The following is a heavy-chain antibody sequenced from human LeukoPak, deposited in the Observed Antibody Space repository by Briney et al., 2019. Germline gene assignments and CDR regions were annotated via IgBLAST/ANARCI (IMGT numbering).Heavy chain of an antibody. D-gene: IGHD6-19*01. CDR2: IYYTGKI. CDR1: GGSINSHY. J-gene: IGHJ4*02. CDR3: VRRDTGWNYFDY. Sequence: SETLSLTCAVSGGSINSHYWGWIRQPPGKGLQWIGDIYYTGKINYNPSLKSQVTITLDTSKDHLSLNLTSVLAADTAIYYCVRRDTGWNYFDYWGQGILVTVSS. V-gene: IGHV4-59*08.